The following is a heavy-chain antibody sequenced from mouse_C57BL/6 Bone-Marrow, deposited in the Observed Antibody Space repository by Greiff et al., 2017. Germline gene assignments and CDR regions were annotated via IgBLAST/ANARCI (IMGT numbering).Heavy chain of an antibody. Sequence: VQLQQSGAELMKPGASVKLSCKATGYTFTGYWIEWVKQRPGHGLEWIGEILPGSGSTNYNEKFKSKATLTVDTYTSTAYMQLSSLTSEDSAVYYCATRGLLRFFDYWGQGTTLTVSS. CDR3: ATRGLLRFFDY. CDR2: ILPGSGST. D-gene: IGHD1-1*01. CDR1: GYTFTGYW. V-gene: IGHV1-9*01. J-gene: IGHJ2*01.